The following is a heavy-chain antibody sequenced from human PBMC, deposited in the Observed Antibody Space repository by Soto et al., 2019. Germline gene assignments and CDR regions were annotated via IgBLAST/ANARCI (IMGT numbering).Heavy chain of an antibody. CDR3: ARDSVAGTNLFDY. D-gene: IGHD6-19*01. CDR2: ISYDGGNK. CDR1: GFTFSSYG. V-gene: IGHV3-30*03. J-gene: IGHJ4*02. Sequence: GGSLRLSCAASGFTFSSYGIHWVRQAPGKGLEWVAVISYDGGNKYYADSVKGRFTISRDNSKNTLYLQMNSLRAEDTAVYYCARDSVAGTNLFDYWGQGTLVTVSS.